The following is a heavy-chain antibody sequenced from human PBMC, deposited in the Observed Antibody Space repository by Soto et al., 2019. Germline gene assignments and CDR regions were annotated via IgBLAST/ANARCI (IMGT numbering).Heavy chain of an antibody. D-gene: IGHD1-20*01. J-gene: IGHJ3*02. Sequence: EAQLLESGGELIQPGGSLRLSCAASGFTYSSHGMSWVRQAPGKGLEWISGLSRGGGSTYYADSLTGRFTISRDHSTITQDLIMNSLRVEDTALYYCAREGQYITDGFDIWGQGTMVTVSS. V-gene: IGHV3-23*01. CDR2: LSRGGGST. CDR1: GFTYSSHG. CDR3: AREGQYITDGFDI.